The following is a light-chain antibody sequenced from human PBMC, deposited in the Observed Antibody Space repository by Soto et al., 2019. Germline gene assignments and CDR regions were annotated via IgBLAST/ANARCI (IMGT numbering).Light chain of an antibody. V-gene: IGLV4-69*01. Sequence: QPVLTQSPSASASLGASVKLTCTLSSGHSSYAIEWHQQQPEKGPRYLMKLNSDGSHSKGDGIPDRFSGSSSGAERYLTISSLQSEDEADYYCQTWGTGIQVFGGGTKLTVL. J-gene: IGLJ3*02. CDR2: LNSDGSH. CDR3: QTWGTGIQV. CDR1: SGHSSYA.